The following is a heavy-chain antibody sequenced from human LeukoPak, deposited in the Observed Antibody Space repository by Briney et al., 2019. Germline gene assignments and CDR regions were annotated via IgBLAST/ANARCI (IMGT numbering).Heavy chain of an antibody. CDR3: AREGDRDGYNSYYYMDV. D-gene: IGHD5-24*01. Sequence: PSETLSLTCAVYGGSFSGYYWSWIRQPPGKGLEWIGEMNHSGSTNYNPSLKSRVTISVDTSKNQFSLKLTSVTAADTAVYYCAREGDRDGYNSYYYMDVWGKGTTVTVSS. CDR1: GGSFSGYY. CDR2: MNHSGST. V-gene: IGHV4-34*01. J-gene: IGHJ6*03.